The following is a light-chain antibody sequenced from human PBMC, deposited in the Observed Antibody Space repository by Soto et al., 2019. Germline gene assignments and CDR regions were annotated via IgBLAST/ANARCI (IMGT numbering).Light chain of an antibody. CDR1: QSVSSSY. CDR2: GAS. Sequence: EIMLTQSPGTLSLTKGERASLSCRSSQSVSSSYLAWYQQKPGQAPRLLIYGASSRATGIPDRFSGSGSGTEFTLTISSLQPDDFATYYCQHYNSYSEAFGQGSIVDIK. CDR3: QHYNSYSEA. V-gene: IGKV3-20*01. J-gene: IGKJ1*01.